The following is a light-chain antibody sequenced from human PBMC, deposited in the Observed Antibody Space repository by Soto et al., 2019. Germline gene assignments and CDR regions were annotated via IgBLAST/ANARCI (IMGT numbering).Light chain of an antibody. CDR1: SSNIGAGYD. Sequence: QSVLTQPPSESGAPGQRVTISCTGSSSNIGAGYDVHWYQQLPGTAPKLLIYGNSNRPSGVPDRFSGSKSGTSASLAITGLQAEDEADYNCQSYDSSLSGSIFGGGTKLTVL. V-gene: IGLV1-40*01. CDR2: GNS. CDR3: QSYDSSLSGSI. J-gene: IGLJ2*01.